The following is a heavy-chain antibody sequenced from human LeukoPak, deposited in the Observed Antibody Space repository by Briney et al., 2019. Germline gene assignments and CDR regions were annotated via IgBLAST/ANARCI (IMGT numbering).Heavy chain of an antibody. Sequence: PSETLSLTCAVYGGSFSGYYWSWIRQPPGKGLEWIGEINHSGSTNYNPSLKSRVTISVDTSKNQFSLKLSSVTAADTAVYYCASRSLPYSSSPSDYWGQGTLVTVSS. CDR1: GGSFSGYY. D-gene: IGHD6-6*01. CDR3: ASRSLPYSSSPSDY. J-gene: IGHJ4*02. CDR2: INHSGST. V-gene: IGHV4-34*01.